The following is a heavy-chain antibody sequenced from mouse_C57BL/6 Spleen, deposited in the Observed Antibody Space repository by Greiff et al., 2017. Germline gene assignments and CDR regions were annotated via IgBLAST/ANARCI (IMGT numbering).Heavy chain of an antibody. J-gene: IGHJ2*01. D-gene: IGHD1-1*01. CDR1: GFTFSDYY. CDR3: ARDTGYFDY. CDR2: INYDGSST. Sequence: EVQVVESEGGLVQPGSSLKLSCTASGFTFSDYYMAWVRQVPEKGLEWVANINYDGSSTYYLDSLKSRFIISRDNAKNMLYLQMSSLKSEDTATYYCARDTGYFDYWGQGTTLTVSS. V-gene: IGHV5-16*01.